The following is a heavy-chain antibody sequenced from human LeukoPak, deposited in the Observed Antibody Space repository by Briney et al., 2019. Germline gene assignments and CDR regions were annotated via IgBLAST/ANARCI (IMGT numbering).Heavy chain of an antibody. Sequence: SETLSLTCTVSGGPISSSSYYWGWIRQPPGKGLEWIGSIYYSGSTYYNPSLKNRVTISVDTSKNQFSLKLSSVTAADAAVYYCASPRSLGICAVGYFDYWGQGTLVTVSS. J-gene: IGHJ4*02. D-gene: IGHD3-16*01. V-gene: IGHV4-39*07. CDR3: ASPRSLGICAVGYFDY. CDR1: GGPISSSSYY. CDR2: IYYSGST.